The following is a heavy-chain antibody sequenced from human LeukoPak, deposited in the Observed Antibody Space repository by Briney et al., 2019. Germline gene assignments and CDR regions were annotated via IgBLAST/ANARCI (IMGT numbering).Heavy chain of an antibody. D-gene: IGHD6-13*01. CDR3: AVQLVPLYGMDV. CDR2: ISSSSSYI. CDR1: GFTFRSYS. V-gene: IGHV3-21*01. J-gene: IGHJ6*02. Sequence: GGSLRLSCAASGFTFRSYSMNWVRQAPGKGLEWVSSISSSSSYIYYADSVKGRFTISRDNAKNSLYLQMNSLRAEDTAVYYCAVQLVPLYGMDVWGQGTTVTVSS.